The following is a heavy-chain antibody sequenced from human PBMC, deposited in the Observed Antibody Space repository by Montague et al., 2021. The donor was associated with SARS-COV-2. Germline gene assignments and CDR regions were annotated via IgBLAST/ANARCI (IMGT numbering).Heavy chain of an antibody. CDR3: AKDGYYYGPGSRFDY. Sequence: SLRLSCAASGLIFRDYAMPWVRQVPGKGLEWVSGMSWNSGRIGYADSVKGRFTISRDNAKNSVYLQMNSQRSEDTAMSYCAKDGYYYGPGSRFDYWGQGTLVTVSS. CDR2: MSWNSGRI. D-gene: IGHD3-10*01. V-gene: IGHV3-9*01. CDR1: GLIFRDYA. J-gene: IGHJ4*02.